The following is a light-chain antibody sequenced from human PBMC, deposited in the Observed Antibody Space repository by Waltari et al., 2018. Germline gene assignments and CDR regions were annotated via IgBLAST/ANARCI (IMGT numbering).Light chain of an antibody. CDR1: SSDIGAYNY. CDR3: SSYTNTFVV. J-gene: IGLJ2*01. Sequence: QSALTQPASVSGSPGQSITTSCTGTSSDIGAYNYVAWYQHFPDEAPKLLIYEVRNRPSGVSSRFSGSKSGNTASLTISGIQAEDEAHYYCSSYTNTFVVFGGGTKLTVL. V-gene: IGLV2-14*01. CDR2: EVR.